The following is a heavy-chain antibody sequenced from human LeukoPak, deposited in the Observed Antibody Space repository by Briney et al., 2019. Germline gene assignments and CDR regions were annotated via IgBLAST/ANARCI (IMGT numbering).Heavy chain of an antibody. CDR1: GASTSSSTYY. V-gene: IGHV4-39*01. Sequence: SETLSLTRTVSGASTSSSTYYWGWIRQPPGTGMEWIGSIYYVGNTHYNLSLKSRVTISTHTSKNQFSLTLTSVTAADTAVYYCARLSLGYCRGGECFLQHWGQGTLVTVSS. CDR2: IYYVGNT. J-gene: IGHJ4*02. CDR3: ARLSLGYCRGGECFLQH. D-gene: IGHD2-15*01.